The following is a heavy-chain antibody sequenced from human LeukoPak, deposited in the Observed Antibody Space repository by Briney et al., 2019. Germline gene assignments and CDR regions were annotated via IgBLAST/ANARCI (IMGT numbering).Heavy chain of an antibody. J-gene: IGHJ4*02. CDR2: FDPEDGET. CDR1: GYTLTELS. V-gene: IGHV1-24*01. Sequence: ASVKVSCKVSGYTLTELSMHWVRQAPGKGLEWMGGFDPEDGETIYAQKFQGRVTMTEDTSTDTAYMELSSLRSEDTAVYYCATEPLYCSGDSCHVDYWGQGTLVTVSS. CDR3: ATEPLYCSGDSCHVDY. D-gene: IGHD2-15*01.